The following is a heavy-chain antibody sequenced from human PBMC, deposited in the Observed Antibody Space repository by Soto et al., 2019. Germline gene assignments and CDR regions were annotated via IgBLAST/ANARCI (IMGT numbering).Heavy chain of an antibody. CDR1: EFTFNTYW. J-gene: IGHJ6*02. CDR2: IKDDGSEK. V-gene: IGHV3-7*05. Sequence: EVQLVESGGGLVQPGGSLRLSCLASEFTFNTYWMNWVRQAPGRGLEWVANIKDDGSEKNYVDSVKGRFTISRDNAKNALYLQMNCLRGEDTAVYFWARDWGTPGRGSAVGYYYHYGMDVWGQGTTVTVSS. CDR3: ARDWGTPGRGSAVGYYYHYGMDV. D-gene: IGHD6-19*01.